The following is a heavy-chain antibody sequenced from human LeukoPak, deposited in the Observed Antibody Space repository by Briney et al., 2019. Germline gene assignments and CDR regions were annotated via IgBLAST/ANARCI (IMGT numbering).Heavy chain of an antibody. CDR2: IWCDGSNK. J-gene: IGHJ4*02. D-gene: IGHD3-16*01. CDR1: GFTFSSYG. CDR3: ASEPRGIDY. V-gene: IGHV3-33*01. Sequence: GGSLRLSCAAFGFTFSSYGMHWVRQAPGKGLEWVAVIWCDGSNKYYADSVKGRFTISRDNSKNTLYLQMNSLRAEDTAVYYCASEPRGIDYWGQGTLVTVSS.